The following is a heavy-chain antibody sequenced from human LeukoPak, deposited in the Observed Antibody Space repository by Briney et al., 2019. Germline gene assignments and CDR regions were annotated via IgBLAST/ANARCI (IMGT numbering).Heavy chain of an antibody. Sequence: PGGSLRLSCAASGFTFSSYSMNWVRQAPGKGLEWVSYISSSSTIYYADSVKGRLTISRDNAKNSLYLQMNSLRAEDTAVYYCAMIGITMVRGVVDYWGQGTLVTVSS. CDR1: GFTFSSYS. V-gene: IGHV3-48*04. CDR2: ISSSSTI. J-gene: IGHJ4*02. D-gene: IGHD3-10*01. CDR3: AMIGITMVRGVVDY.